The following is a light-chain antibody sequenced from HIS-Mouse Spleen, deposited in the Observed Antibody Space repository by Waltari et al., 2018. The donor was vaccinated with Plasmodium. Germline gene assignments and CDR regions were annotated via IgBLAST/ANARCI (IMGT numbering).Light chain of an antibody. V-gene: IGLV3-1*01. CDR1: KLADNY. CDR2: QDS. J-gene: IGLJ2*01. Sequence: YELTQPPSVSVSPGQTASITCSGAKLADNYACWYQQKPGQSPVRVIYQDSKRPSGIPERFSGSNSGNTATLTISGTQAMDEADYYCQAWDSSTVVFGGGTKLTVL. CDR3: QAWDSSTVV.